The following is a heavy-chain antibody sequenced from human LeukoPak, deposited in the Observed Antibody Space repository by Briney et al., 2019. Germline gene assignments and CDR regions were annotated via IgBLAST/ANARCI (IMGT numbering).Heavy chain of an antibody. Sequence: VRQATGQGXEWMGWMNSNSGNTGYAQKFQGRVTMTRDTSINTAYMELHSLTSEDTAVYYCARGRGGTVVRGYLDYWGQGTLVTVSS. V-gene: IGHV1-8*01. CDR2: MNSNSGNT. D-gene: IGHD3-10*01. CDR3: ARGRGGTVVRGYLDY. J-gene: IGHJ4*02.